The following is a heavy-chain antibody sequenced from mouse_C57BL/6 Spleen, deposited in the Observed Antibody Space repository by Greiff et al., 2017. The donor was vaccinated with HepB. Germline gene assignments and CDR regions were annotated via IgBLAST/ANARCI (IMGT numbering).Heavy chain of an antibody. J-gene: IGHJ2*01. CDR2: ISSGGDYI. CDR3: TREGVTTSFDY. CDR1: GFTFSSYA. Sequence: EVMLVESGEGLVKPGGSLKLSCAASGFTFSSYAMSWVRQTPEKRLEWVAYISSGGDYIYYADTVKGRFTISRDNARNTLYLQMSSLKSEDTAMYYCTREGVTTSFDYWGQGTTLTVSS. V-gene: IGHV5-9-1*02. D-gene: IGHD1-1*01.